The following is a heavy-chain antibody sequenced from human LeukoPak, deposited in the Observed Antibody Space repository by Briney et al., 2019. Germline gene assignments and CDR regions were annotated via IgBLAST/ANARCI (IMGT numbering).Heavy chain of an antibody. CDR3: AREAGGRYSPEYYFDY. V-gene: IGHV1-2*02. D-gene: IGHD1-26*01. CDR1: GYTFTGYY. Sequence: ASVKVSCKASGYTFTGYYMHWVRQAPGQGLEWMGWINPNSGGTNYAQKFQGRVTMTRDTSASTAYMELSSLRSEDMAVYSCAREAGGRYSPEYYFDYWGQGTLVTVSS. CDR2: INPNSGGT. J-gene: IGHJ4*02.